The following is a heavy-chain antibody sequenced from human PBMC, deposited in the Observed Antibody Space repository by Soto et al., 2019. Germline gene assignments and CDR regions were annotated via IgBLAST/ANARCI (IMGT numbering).Heavy chain of an antibody. CDR2: IYYSGST. CDR3: ARAPIVATSYYFDY. J-gene: IGHJ4*02. CDR1: GGSISSYY. Sequence: QVQLQESGPGLVKPSETLSLTCTVSGGSISSYYWSWIRQPPGKGLEWIGYIYYSGSTNYNPSLKSRVTISVDTSKNQFSLKLSSVAAADTAVYYCARAPIVATSYYFDYWGQGTLVTVSS. D-gene: IGHD5-12*01. V-gene: IGHV4-59*01.